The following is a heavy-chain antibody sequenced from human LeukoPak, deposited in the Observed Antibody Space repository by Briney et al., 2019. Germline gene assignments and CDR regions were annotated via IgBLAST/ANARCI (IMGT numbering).Heavy chain of an antibody. CDR1: GGSISSGGYY. J-gene: IGHJ6*03. D-gene: IGHD2-2*01. CDR2: IYHSGST. CDR3: AREGPAANYYMDV. V-gene: IGHV4-31*03. Sequence: SETLSLTCTVSGGSISSGGYYWSWIRQHPGKGLEWIGYIYHSGSTYYNPSLKSRVTISVDTSKNQFSLKLSSVTAADTAVYYCAREGPAANYYMDVWGKGTTATVSS.